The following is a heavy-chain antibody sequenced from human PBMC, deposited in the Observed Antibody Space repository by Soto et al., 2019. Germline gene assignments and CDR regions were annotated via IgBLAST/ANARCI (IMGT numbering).Heavy chain of an antibody. D-gene: IGHD3-10*01. Sequence: PSETLSLTCTVSGGSISSSSYYWACIRQPPGKGLEWIGSLYYSGSTYYNPSLKSRVTISVDTSKNQFSLKLSSVTAADTAVYYCGRRPLSLVRGDIPFYFDFWGQGTLVTVSS. J-gene: IGHJ4*02. CDR2: LYYSGST. CDR1: GGSISSSSYY. V-gene: IGHV4-39*01. CDR3: GRRPLSLVRGDIPFYFDF.